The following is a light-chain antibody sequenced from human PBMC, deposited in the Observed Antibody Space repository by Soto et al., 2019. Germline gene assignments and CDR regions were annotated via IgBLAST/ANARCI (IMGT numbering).Light chain of an antibody. CDR2: EVS. CDR3: TAFAGRNTLL. CDR1: SSDIGGYNY. V-gene: IGLV2-8*01. J-gene: IGLJ3*02. Sequence: QSVLTQPPSASGSPGQSVTISCTGTSSDIGGYNYVSWYRQHPGKAPKLMIFEVSKRTSGVPDRISGSKFGNTASLTGSGLQTEDEADYYCTAFAGRNTLLFGGGTKLTVL.